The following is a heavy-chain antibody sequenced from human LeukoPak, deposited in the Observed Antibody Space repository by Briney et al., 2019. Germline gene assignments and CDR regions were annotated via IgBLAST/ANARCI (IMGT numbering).Heavy chain of an antibody. D-gene: IGHD6-19*01. V-gene: IGHV3-7*02. CDR3: ARGWGTSGWYVPTI. Sequence: GGSLRLSCEGSGFTFSTSWMDWVRQAPGKGLQWVANIKPDGSDKYYAESVRGRFTISRENAKNSLYLQMNSLRAGDTAVYYCARGWGTSGWYVPTIWGQGTMVTVSS. CDR1: GFTFSTSW. J-gene: IGHJ3*02. CDR2: IKPDGSDK.